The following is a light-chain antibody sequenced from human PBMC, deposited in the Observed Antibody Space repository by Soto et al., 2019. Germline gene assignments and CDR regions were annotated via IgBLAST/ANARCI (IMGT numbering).Light chain of an antibody. J-gene: IGKJ1*01. CDR3: QQYLNSPRT. CDR1: QRVASD. CDR2: DAS. V-gene: IGKV3-20*01. Sequence: VLTQSPGTLSLSPGEGATLSCRASQRVASDLAWYLQKPGQPPGLLIYDASIRATGIPDRISGSGSERDFTLTISRLEPEDAAVYYCQQYLNSPRTFGQGTKLELK.